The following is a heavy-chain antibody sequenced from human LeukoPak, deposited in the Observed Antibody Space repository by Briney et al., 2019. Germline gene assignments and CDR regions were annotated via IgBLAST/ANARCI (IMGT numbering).Heavy chain of an antibody. Sequence: KPSETLSLTCAVYGGSFSGYYWSWIRQPPGKGLEWIGEINHSGSTNYNPSLKSRVTISVDTSKNQFSLKPSSVTAADTAVYYCARSKRITMVRGVTLYFDYWGQGTLVTVSS. CDR1: GGSFSGYY. CDR2: INHSGST. D-gene: IGHD3-10*01. CDR3: ARSKRITMVRGVTLYFDY. J-gene: IGHJ4*02. V-gene: IGHV4-34*01.